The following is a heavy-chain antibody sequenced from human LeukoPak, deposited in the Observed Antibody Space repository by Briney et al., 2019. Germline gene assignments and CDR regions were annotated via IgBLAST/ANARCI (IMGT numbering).Heavy chain of an antibody. J-gene: IGHJ6*03. Sequence: GGSLRLSCAASGFTFSSYSMNWVRQAPGKGLEWVSSISSSSSYIYYADSVKGRFTISRDNAKNSLYLQMNSLRAEDTAVYYCARSAAAGFSYYSYYLDVWGKGTTVTIFS. V-gene: IGHV3-21*01. CDR3: ARSAAAGFSYYSYYLDV. D-gene: IGHD6-13*01. CDR1: GFTFSSYS. CDR2: ISSSSSYI.